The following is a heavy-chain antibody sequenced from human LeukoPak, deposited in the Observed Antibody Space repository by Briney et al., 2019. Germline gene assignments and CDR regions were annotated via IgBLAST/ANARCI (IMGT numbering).Heavy chain of an antibody. CDR1: GFIFDDYA. V-gene: IGHV3-23*01. CDR3: AKSSHSYGNDALDI. J-gene: IGHJ3*02. CDR2: IRGGGGVK. D-gene: IGHD5-18*01. Sequence: GGSLRLSCAASGFIFDDYAMHWVRQAPGKGLEYVSVIRGGGGVKYYAASVKGRFTISRDNSKNTLYLQMKSLRAEDTAVYYCAKSSHSYGNDALDIWGQGTMVTVSS.